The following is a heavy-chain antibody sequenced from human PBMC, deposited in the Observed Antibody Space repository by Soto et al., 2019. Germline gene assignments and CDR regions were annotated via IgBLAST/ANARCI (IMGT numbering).Heavy chain of an antibody. CDR3: VRVLDSSWYADL. Sequence: QVQLQESGPGLVKPSETLSLTGSVSGGSVSNASFYWTWIRQAPGTGLEYIGYIFYTGVTNYNPSLSSRVTISLDTSKNHFSLQLNSMTAADTAVYYCVRVLDSSWYADLWGRGTLVTVSS. V-gene: IGHV4-61*03. CDR2: IFYTGVT. D-gene: IGHD3-22*01. J-gene: IGHJ2*01. CDR1: GGSVSNASFY.